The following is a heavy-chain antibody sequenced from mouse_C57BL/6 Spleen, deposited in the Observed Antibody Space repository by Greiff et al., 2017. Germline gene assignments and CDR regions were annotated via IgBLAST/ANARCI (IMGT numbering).Heavy chain of an antibody. V-gene: IGHV1-82*01. CDR1: GYAFSSSW. CDR3: ARSITTVVATD. D-gene: IGHD1-1*01. CDR2: IYPGDGDT. Sequence: QVHVKQSGPELVKPGASVKISCKASGYAFSSSWMNWVKQRPGKGLEWIGRIYPGDGDTNYNGKFKGKATLTADKSSSTAYMQLSSLTSEDSAVYFCARSITTVVATDWGQGTTLTVSS. J-gene: IGHJ2*01.